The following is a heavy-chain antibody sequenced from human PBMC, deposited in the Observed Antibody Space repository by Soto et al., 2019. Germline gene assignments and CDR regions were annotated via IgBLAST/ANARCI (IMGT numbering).Heavy chain of an antibody. CDR2: IYWNGDK. J-gene: IGHJ4*02. Sequence: VSGPTLVNPTQTLALTCTFSGFSLTTSGVGVGWIRQPPGKAPEWLALIYWNGDKRYSPSLQSRLTITKDTSKNQVVLTLTNMDPVDTATYYCAHRLGSRGSFDYWGQGSLVTVSS. CDR1: GFSLTTSGVG. CDR3: AHRLGSRGSFDY. V-gene: IGHV2-5*01. D-gene: IGHD6-25*01.